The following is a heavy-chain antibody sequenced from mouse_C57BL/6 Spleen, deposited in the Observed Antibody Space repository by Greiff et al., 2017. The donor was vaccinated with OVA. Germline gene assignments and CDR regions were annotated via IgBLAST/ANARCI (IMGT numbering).Heavy chain of an antibody. D-gene: IGHD1-1*01. CDR2: IDPETGGT. V-gene: IGHV1-15*01. CDR3: TSAYYYGSSRYFDV. CDR1: GYTFTDYE. Sequence: QVQLKQSGAELVRPGASVTLSCKASGYTFTDYEMHWVQQTPVHGLEWIGAIDPETGGTSYNQKFKGKAILTADKSSSTAYMELRSLTSEDSAVYYCTSAYYYGSSRYFDVWGKGTTVTVSS. J-gene: IGHJ1*03.